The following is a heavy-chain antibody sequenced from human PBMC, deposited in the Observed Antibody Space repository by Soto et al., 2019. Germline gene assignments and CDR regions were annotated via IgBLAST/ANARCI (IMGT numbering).Heavy chain of an antibody. D-gene: IGHD3-16*01. V-gene: IGHV1-2*02. Sequence: GASVKVSCKASGYTFADYYIHWVRQAPGQGLEWMGWINPNSGGTRFEQKFQDRVAMTRDTALNTTYVELSRLTSGDTAIYYCARGGGQTYYYYPMTVWGQGTTVTVSS. CDR3: ARGGGQTYYYYPMTV. CDR1: GYTFADYY. J-gene: IGHJ6*02. CDR2: INPNSGGT.